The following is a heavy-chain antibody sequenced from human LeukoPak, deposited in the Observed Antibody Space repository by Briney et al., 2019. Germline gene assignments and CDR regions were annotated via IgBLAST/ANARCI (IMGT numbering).Heavy chain of an antibody. CDR1: GGSFSDYY. D-gene: IGHD5-12*01. V-gene: IGHV4-34*01. CDR2: INHSGST. J-gene: IGHJ4*02. CDR3: ARVAHPSRNGYYLGY. Sequence: SETLSLTCAVYGGSFSDYYWTWVRQSPGKGLEWIGEINHSGSTNYTPSLKSRVTISADTSKSQFSLKVTSVTAADTALYYCARVAHPSRNGYYLGYWGQGTLVTISS.